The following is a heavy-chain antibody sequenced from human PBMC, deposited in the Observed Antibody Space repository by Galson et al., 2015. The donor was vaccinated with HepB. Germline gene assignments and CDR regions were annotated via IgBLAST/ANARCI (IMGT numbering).Heavy chain of an antibody. CDR3: ARNLDDSSGYYGPGDY. CDR1: GFSLSTSGMC. D-gene: IGHD3-22*01. V-gene: IGHV2-70*01. J-gene: IGHJ4*02. Sequence: PALVKPTQTLTLTCTFSGFSLSTSGMCVSWIRQPPGKALEWLALIDWDDDKYYSTSLKTRLTISKDTSKNQVVLTMTNMDPVDTATYYCARNLDDSSGYYGPGDYWGQGTLVTVSS. CDR2: IDWDDDK.